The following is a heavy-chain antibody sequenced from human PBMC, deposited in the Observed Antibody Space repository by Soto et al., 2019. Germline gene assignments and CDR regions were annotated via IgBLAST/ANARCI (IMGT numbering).Heavy chain of an antibody. CDR1: GFTFSNAW. Sequence: LRLSCAASGFTFSNAWMSWVRQAPGKGLEWVGRIKSKTDGGTTDYAAPVKGRFTISRDDSKNTLYLQMNSLKTEDTAVYYCTTAIFCVRFLHYYGMDVWGQGTTVTVSS. V-gene: IGHV3-15*01. CDR2: IKSKTDGGTT. J-gene: IGHJ6*02. D-gene: IGHD2-21*01. CDR3: TTAIFCVRFLHYYGMDV.